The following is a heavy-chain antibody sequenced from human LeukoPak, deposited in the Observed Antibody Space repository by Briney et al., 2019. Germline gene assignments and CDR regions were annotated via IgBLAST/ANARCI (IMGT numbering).Heavy chain of an antibody. CDR2: LIPLLGIA. V-gene: IGHV1-69*04. J-gene: IGHJ6*02. CDR3: ARDIVVDKGGMDV. D-gene: IGHD2-2*01. CDR1: GGTFSSYA. Sequence: SVKVSCKASGGTFSSYAISWVRQASGQGLEWMGRLIPLLGIANYAQKFQGRVTIIADKSTSTAYMELSSLRSEDTAVYYCARDIVVDKGGMDVWGQGTTVTVSS.